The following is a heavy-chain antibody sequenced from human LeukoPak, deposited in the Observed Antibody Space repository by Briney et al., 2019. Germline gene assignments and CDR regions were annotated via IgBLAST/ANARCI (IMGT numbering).Heavy chain of an antibody. V-gene: IGHV3-30-3*01. CDR2: ISYDGSNK. D-gene: IGHD1-20*01. CDR1: GFTFSSYA. CDR3: AINWNLDY. J-gene: IGHJ4*02. Sequence: PGGSLRLSCAASGFTFSSYAMHWVRQAPGKGLEWVAVISYDGSNKYYADSVKGRFTISRDNSRKTLYLQMSSLRAEDTAIYYCAINWNLDYWGQGTLVTVSS.